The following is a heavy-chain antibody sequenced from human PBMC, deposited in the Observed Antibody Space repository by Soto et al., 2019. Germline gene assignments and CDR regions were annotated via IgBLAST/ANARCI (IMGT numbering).Heavy chain of an antibody. V-gene: IGHV2-26*01. Sequence: QVTLKESGPVLVKPTETLTLRCTVSGLSITDSEMGVSWIRQPPGQPLEWLAHIDSSGEKSYRTFLKSRLAISKDTSKSQKVLTMTNMAPEDTATYYCARRHLAVAVSPWFDPWGQGIPVTVSS. CDR3: ARRHLAVAVSPWFDP. CDR2: IDSSGEK. CDR1: GLSITDSEMG. D-gene: IGHD6-19*01. J-gene: IGHJ5*02.